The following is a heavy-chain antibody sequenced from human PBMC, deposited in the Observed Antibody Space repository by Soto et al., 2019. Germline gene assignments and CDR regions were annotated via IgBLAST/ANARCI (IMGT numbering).Heavy chain of an antibody. D-gene: IGHD2-21*02. Sequence: QVQLVQSGAEVKRPGASVKVSCKASGYTFTGYYMHWVRQAPGQGLEWMGWINPNSGGTNYAQKFQGWVTMTRDTSISTAYMELSRLRSDDTAVYYCARAHCGGDCYSAVDYWGQGTLVTVSS. CDR3: ARAHCGGDCYSAVDY. V-gene: IGHV1-2*04. CDR1: GYTFTGYY. J-gene: IGHJ4*02. CDR2: INPNSGGT.